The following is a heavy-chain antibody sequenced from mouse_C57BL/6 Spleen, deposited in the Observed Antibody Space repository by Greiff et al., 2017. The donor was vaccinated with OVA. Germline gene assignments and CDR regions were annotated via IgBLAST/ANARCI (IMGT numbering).Heavy chain of an antibody. CDR2: IWGGGCT. Sequence: VQLQQSGPGLVQPSQCLSITCTVSGFSFTSYGLHWVRHSSGKGLEWLGVIWGGGCTDYKAAFISRLSISKDNSKSQVLIQMNSLQADDTAIYYCARNVTYGYFDYWGQGTTLTVSS. CDR1: GFSFTSYG. V-gene: IGHV2-2*01. J-gene: IGHJ2*01. D-gene: IGHD1-1*02. CDR3: ARNVTYGYFDY.